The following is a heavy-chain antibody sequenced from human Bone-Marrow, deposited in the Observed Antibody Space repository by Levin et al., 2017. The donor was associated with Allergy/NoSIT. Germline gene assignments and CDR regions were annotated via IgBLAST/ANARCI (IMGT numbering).Heavy chain of an antibody. Sequence: LSLTCEASRFAFSSYWMTWVRQAPGKGLEWVANINTDGGEKYYVDSVKGRFTISRDNTMNLLYLQMTSLRVEDTAVYYCAGGAYYGFEGYYYGMDVWGQGTAVTVS. CDR1: RFAFSSYW. CDR2: INTDGGEK. CDR3: AGGAYYGFEGYYYGMDV. V-gene: IGHV3-7*01. J-gene: IGHJ6*02. D-gene: IGHD3-16*01.